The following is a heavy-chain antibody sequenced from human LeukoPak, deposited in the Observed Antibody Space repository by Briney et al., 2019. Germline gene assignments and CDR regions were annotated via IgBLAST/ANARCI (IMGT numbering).Heavy chain of an antibody. V-gene: IGHV3-23*01. CDR3: ARDSSSWYDFYYMDV. Sequence: SGESLRLSCAASGFTFSSYAMNWLAEAPGKALDWVSTITGSGGRPQYLDPVKGRFTISRDNSRNTLYLQMNSLGGEDTAVYYCARDSSSWYDFYYMDVWGKGTTVSVCS. D-gene: IGHD6-13*01. J-gene: IGHJ6*03. CDR2: ITGSGGRP. CDR1: GFTFSSYA.